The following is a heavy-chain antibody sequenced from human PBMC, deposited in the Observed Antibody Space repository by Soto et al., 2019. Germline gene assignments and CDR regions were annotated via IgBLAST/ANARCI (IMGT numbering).Heavy chain of an antibody. CDR3: ATDPTIGATSNLDY. D-gene: IGHD3-10*01. V-gene: IGHV3-9*01. J-gene: IGHJ4*02. CDR2: ISWSSGGR. CDR1: GFTFHDYA. Sequence: EVQLVESGGGLVQPGRSRRLSCAASGFTFHDYAMHWVRQAPGKGLEWDSGISWSSGGRAYADSVKGRFLISRDNAKNALYLKMNSLRTENTGLYYCATDPTIGATSNLDYWGQGTLVTVSS.